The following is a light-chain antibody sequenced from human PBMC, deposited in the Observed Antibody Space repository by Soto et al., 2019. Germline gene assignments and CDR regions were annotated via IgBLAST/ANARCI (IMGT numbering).Light chain of an antibody. J-gene: IGLJ3*02. V-gene: IGLV2-14*01. CDR2: EVS. Sequence: QSALTQPASVSGSPGQSITISCTGTSSDVGHYNHVSWYQHHPGKAPKLMIYEVSNRPSGVSNRFSGSKSGNTASLSISGLQAEDEADYYCSSYTSSTTPVVFGGGTKVTVL. CDR3: SSYTSSTTPVV. CDR1: SSDVGHYNH.